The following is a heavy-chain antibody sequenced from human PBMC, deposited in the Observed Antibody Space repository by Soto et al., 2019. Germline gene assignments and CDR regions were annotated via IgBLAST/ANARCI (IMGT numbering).Heavy chain of an antibody. V-gene: IGHV4-39*01. CDR2: IYYSGST. D-gene: IGHD3-3*01. Sequence: ETLSLTCTVSGGSISSSSYYWGWIRQPPVKGLEWSGSIYYSGSTYYNPSLKSRVTISVDTSKNKFSLKLSSVTAADTAVYYCARLKGGLYDFWSGSGMDVWGKGTTV. J-gene: IGHJ6*04. CDR1: GGSISSSSYY. CDR3: ARLKGGLYDFWSGSGMDV.